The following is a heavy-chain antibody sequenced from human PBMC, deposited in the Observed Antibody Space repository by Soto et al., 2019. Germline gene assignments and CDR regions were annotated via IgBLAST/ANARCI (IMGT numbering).Heavy chain of an antibody. CDR3: ARGLYDYGDYSVNAFDI. CDR1: GGSISSSSYY. J-gene: IGHJ3*02. D-gene: IGHD4-17*01. Sequence: ASETLSLTCTVSGGSISSSSYYWGWIRQPPGKGLEWIGSIYYSGSTNYNPSLKSRVTISVDTSKNQFSLKLSSVTAADTAVYYCARGLYDYGDYSVNAFDIWGQGTMVTVSS. V-gene: IGHV4-39*07. CDR2: IYYSGST.